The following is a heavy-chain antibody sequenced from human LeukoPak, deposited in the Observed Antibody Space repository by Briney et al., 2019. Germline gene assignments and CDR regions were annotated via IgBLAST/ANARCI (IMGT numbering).Heavy chain of an antibody. V-gene: IGHV4-34*01. CDR3: ARGGLARDIVVVPAAMPYFNY. D-gene: IGHD2-2*01. J-gene: IGHJ4*02. CDR2: INHSGST. Sequence: PSETLSLTCAVYGGSFSCYYWSWIRQPPGKGLEWIGEINHSGSTNYNPSLKSRVTISVDTSKNQFSLKLSSVTAADTAVYYCARGGLARDIVVVPAAMPYFNYWGQGTLVTVSS. CDR1: GGSFSCYY.